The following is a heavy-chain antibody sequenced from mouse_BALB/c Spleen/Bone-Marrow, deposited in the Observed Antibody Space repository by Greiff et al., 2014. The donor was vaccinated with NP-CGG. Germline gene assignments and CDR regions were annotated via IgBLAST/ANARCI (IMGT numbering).Heavy chain of an antibody. CDR3: ARYYRYYYAMDY. J-gene: IGHJ4*01. V-gene: IGHV14-3*02. CDR2: IDPANGNT. Sequence: EVQLQQSGAQLVKPGASVKLSCTASGFNIKDTYMHWVKQRPEQGLEWIGRIDPANGNTKYDPKFQGKATITADTSSNTAYLQLSSLTSDDTAVYCCARYYRYYYAMDYWGQGTSVTVSS. CDR1: GFNIKDTY. D-gene: IGHD1-1*01.